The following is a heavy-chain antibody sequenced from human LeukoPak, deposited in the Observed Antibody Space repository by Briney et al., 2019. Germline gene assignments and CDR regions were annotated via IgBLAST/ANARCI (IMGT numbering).Heavy chain of an antibody. CDR2: IYYIGST. CDR1: GGSISSGDYY. V-gene: IGHV4-31*03. Sequence: SETLSLTCTVSGGSISSGDYYWSWIRQHPGKGLEWIGYIYYIGSTYYNPSLRSRVTISVDKSKNQFSLKLTSVTAADTAVYYCARGEAYGSGTVHCDYWGQGALVTASS. CDR3: ARGEAYGSGTVHCDY. D-gene: IGHD3-10*01. J-gene: IGHJ4*02.